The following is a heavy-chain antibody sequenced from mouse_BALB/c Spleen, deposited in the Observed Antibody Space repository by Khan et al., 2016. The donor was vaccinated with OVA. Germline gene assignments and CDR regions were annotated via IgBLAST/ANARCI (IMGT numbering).Heavy chain of an antibody. CDR3: VRGSGHYLFVY. D-gene: IGHD2-1*01. Sequence: VQLQESGAELVRPGVSVKISCKGSGYTFTDFAMHWVKQSHAKSLEWIGVISSYYGDANYNQNFKGKATMTVDKSSSTAYMEFARLTSEDSAIYYCVRGSGHYLFVYWGQGTLVTVSA. CDR1: GYTFTDFA. J-gene: IGHJ3*01. V-gene: IGHV1S137*01. CDR2: ISSYYGDA.